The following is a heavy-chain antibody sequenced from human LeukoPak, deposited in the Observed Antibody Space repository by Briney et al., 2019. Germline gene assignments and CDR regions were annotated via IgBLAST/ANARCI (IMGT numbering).Heavy chain of an antibody. CDR3: ARDARQELLAGGFDF. V-gene: IGHV4-4*07. Sequence: SETLSLTCSISGGSLSSNYWSWIRQPAGKELEWIGRIHASGTTNYDPSLKRRLTMSVDTSKNQFSLKLKSVTAADTAVYYCARDARQELLAGGFDFWGQGALVTVSS. CDR2: IHASGTT. D-gene: IGHD3-10*01. J-gene: IGHJ4*02. CDR1: GGSLSSNY.